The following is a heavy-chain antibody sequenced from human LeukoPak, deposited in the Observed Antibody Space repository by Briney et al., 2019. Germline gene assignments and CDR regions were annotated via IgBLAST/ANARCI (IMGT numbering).Heavy chain of an antibody. CDR1: GGSFSGYY. Sequence: SETLSLTCAVYGGSFSGYYWSWIRQPPGKGLEWIGEINHSGNTNYNPSLKSRVTILVDTSKNQFSLKLNSVTAADTAVYYCARDVVVPAAAYNWFDPWGQGTLVTVSS. CDR2: INHSGNT. V-gene: IGHV4-34*01. J-gene: IGHJ5*02. D-gene: IGHD2-2*01. CDR3: ARDVVVPAAAYNWFDP.